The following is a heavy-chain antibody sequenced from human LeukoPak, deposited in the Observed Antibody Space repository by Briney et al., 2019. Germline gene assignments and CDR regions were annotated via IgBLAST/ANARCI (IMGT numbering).Heavy chain of an antibody. J-gene: IGHJ4*02. Sequence: SETLSLTCSVPGFSIGSGSYWGWIRQPPGKGLEWIGSIYHTGTTYYNPSLKSRVTISVDTSKNQFSLKLSSVTAADTAVYYCARRGIAARPDDYWGQGTLVTVSS. D-gene: IGHD6-6*01. CDR1: GFSIGSGSY. CDR3: ARRGIAARPDDY. V-gene: IGHV4-38-2*01. CDR2: IYHTGTT.